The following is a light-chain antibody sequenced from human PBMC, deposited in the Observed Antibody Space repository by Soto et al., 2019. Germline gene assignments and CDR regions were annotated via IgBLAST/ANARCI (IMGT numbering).Light chain of an antibody. J-gene: IGLJ2*01. V-gene: IGLV1-40*01. CDR1: SSNIGAGYD. Sequence: QSVLTQPPSVSGAPGQRVTISCTGSSSNIGAGYDVLWYQQLPGTAPKLLIYGNSNRPSGVPDRFSGSKSGTSASLAITGLQAEDEADYYCQSYDSSLSGLHVVFGGGTKLTVL. CDR3: QSYDSSLSGLHVV. CDR2: GNS.